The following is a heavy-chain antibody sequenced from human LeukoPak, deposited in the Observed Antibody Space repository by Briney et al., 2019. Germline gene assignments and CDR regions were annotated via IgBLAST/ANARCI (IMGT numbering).Heavy chain of an antibody. D-gene: IGHD5-18*01. Sequence: SETLSLTCTVSGGSISSYYWSWIRQPPGKGLEWIGYIYYSGSTNYNPSLKSRVTISVDTSKYQFSLKLSSVTAADTAVYYCARGGDTAMVLYYFDYWGQGTLVTVSS. CDR3: ARGGDTAMVLYYFDY. V-gene: IGHV4-59*08. J-gene: IGHJ4*02. CDR1: GGSISSYY. CDR2: IYYSGST.